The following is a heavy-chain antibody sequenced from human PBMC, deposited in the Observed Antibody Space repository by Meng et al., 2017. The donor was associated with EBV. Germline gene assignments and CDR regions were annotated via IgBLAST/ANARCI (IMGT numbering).Heavy chain of an antibody. CDR1: GYTFTSYY. V-gene: IGHV1-46*01. CDR2: IIPAGGNT. D-gene: IGHD1/OR15-1a*01. Sequence: QEQLGQSGAEVKKPGASVKVSCKASGYTFTSYYLHWVRQAPGQGLEWMGIIIPAGGNTNYAQKFRGRFTMTRDTSTSTVYMDLSILTSEDTAVYYCVRELVGGTFDYWGQGTLVTVSS. CDR3: VRELVGGTFDY. J-gene: IGHJ4*02.